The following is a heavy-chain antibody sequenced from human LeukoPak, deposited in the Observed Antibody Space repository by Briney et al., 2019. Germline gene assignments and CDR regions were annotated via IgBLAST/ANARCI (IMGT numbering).Heavy chain of an antibody. V-gene: IGHV3-23*01. CDR2: ISSSGDDT. J-gene: IGHJ4*02. D-gene: IGHD2-2*02. CDR1: GFTFSSYA. Sequence: GGSLRLSCAASGFTFSSYAMSWVRQAPGKGLEWVSVISSSGDDTYYADSVKGRFTVSRDNSRNTLYLQMNSLRAEDTAVYYCAKAGCSSTSCYTGYWGQGTLVTVSS. CDR3: AKAGCSSTSCYTGY.